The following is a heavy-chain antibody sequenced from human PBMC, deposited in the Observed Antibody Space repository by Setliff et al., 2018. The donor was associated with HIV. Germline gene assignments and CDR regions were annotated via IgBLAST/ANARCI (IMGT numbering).Heavy chain of an antibody. V-gene: IGHV1-2*02. J-gene: IGHJ3*02. CDR1: GYTFTGNY. D-gene: IGHD3-10*01. CDR2: INPNSGGT. Sequence: GASVKVSCKASGYTFTGNYIHWVRQAPGQGLEWMGWINPNSGGTNYEQKFQGRVTMTRDTSISTAYMELSRLRSDDTAPYYCARGYGSHAFDIWGQGTMVTVSS. CDR3: ARGYGSHAFDI.